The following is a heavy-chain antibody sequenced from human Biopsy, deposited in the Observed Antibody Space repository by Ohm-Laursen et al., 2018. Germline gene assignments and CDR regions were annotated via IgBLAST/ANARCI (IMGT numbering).Heavy chain of an antibody. J-gene: IGHJ4*02. CDR3: AKIFHGSSFLYDY. V-gene: IGHV3-23*01. D-gene: IGHD2-15*01. CDR1: GFTFSSYG. CDR2: LSGSGGTT. Sequence: SLRLSCAASGFTFSSYGMSWVRQAPGKGLEWVSVLSGSGGTTYYADSVKGRFTISRDNSKNTLYLQMNSLTAEDTAVYYCAKIFHGSSFLYDYWGQGTLVTVSS.